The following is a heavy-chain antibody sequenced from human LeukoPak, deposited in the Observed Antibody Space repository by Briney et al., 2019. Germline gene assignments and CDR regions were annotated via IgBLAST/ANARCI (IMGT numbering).Heavy chain of an antibody. CDR1: GYIFTSYG. V-gene: IGHV1-18*01. CDR2: ISPYNGDR. Sequence: GASVKVSCKASGYIFTSYGISWVRQAPGQGLEWMGWISPYNGDRRLAQKVQGRFTMTTDTSTTTAYMELRSLTSDDTAVYYCARLRLGELSSGFDYWGQGTLVTVSS. J-gene: IGHJ4*02. CDR3: ARLRLGELSSGFDY. D-gene: IGHD3-16*02.